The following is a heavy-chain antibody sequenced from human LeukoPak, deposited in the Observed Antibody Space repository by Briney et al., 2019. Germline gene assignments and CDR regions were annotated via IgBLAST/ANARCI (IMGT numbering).Heavy chain of an antibody. CDR3: ARDKIEGPTKLDY. D-gene: IGHD1-1*01. CDR2: IKQDESEK. CDR1: GFTFSSYW. Sequence: GGPLRLSCAASGFTFSSYWMSWVRQAPGKGLEWVANIKQDESEKYYVDSLKGRFTISRDNAKNSLYLQMNSLRAEDTAVYYCARDKIEGPTKLDYWGQGILVTVSS. V-gene: IGHV3-7*01. J-gene: IGHJ4*02.